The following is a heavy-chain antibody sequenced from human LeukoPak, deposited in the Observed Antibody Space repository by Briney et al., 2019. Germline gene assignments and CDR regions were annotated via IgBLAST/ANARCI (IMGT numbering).Heavy chain of an antibody. Sequence: GGSLRLSCAASGFTFSSYAMSWVRQAPGKGLEWVSAISGSGGSTYYADSVKGRFTISRDNSKNTLYLQMNSLRAEDTAVYYCAKGHISGYCSSTSCYCVVDYFDYWGQGTLVTVSS. CDR2: ISGSGGST. CDR1: GFTFSSYA. J-gene: IGHJ4*02. CDR3: AKGHISGYCSSTSCYCVVDYFDY. D-gene: IGHD2-2*01. V-gene: IGHV3-23*01.